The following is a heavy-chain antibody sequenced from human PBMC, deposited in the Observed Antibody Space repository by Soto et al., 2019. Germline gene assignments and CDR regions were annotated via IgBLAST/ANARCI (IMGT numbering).Heavy chain of an antibody. J-gene: IGHJ6*02. Sequence: GGSLRLSCAASGFTFSNYWVHWVRQAPGKGLVWVSLISSDGSSASYADSVKGRFTISRDNAKNTLYLQMNSLRAEDTAVYYCVRGNYYGMDVWGQWTTVTVSS. CDR1: GFTFSNYW. CDR2: ISSDGSSA. CDR3: VRGNYYGMDV. V-gene: IGHV3-74*01.